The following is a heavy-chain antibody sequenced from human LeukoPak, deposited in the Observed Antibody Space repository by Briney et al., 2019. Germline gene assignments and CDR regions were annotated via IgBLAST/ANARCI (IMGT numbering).Heavy chain of an antibody. V-gene: IGHV1-69*13. CDR1: GGTFSSYA. CDR2: IIPIFGTA. CDR3: ARDGWELLSAEYFQH. J-gene: IGHJ1*01. Sequence: SVKVSCKASGGTFSSYAISWVRQAPGQGLEWMGGIIPIFGTANYAQKFQGRVTITADESTSTAYMELRSLRSDDTAVYYCARDGWELLSAEYFQHWGQGTLVTVSS. D-gene: IGHD1-26*01.